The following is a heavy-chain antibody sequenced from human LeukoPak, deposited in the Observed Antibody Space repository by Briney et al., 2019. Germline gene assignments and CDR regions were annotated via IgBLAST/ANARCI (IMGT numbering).Heavy chain of an antibody. CDR1: GYTFTSYY. Sequence: ASVKVSCKASGYTFTSYYIHWVRQAPGQGLEWMGLINPSGGSTNYAQKFQGRVTMTRDTSTSTVYMELSSLRSEDTAAYYCAKGPSITMIRGGQWYYYMDVWGKGTTVTISS. CDR2: INPSGGST. J-gene: IGHJ6*03. V-gene: IGHV1-46*01. D-gene: IGHD3-10*01. CDR3: AKGPSITMIRGGQWYYYMDV.